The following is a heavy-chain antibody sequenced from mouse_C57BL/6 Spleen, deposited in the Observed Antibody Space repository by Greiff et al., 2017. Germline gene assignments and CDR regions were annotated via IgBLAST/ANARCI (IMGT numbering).Heavy chain of an antibody. Sequence: EVKLQESGPGLVKPSQSLSLTCSVTGYSITSGYYWNWIRQFPGNKLEWMGYISYDGSNNSNPSLKNRISITRDTSKNQFFLKLHSVTTEDTATYYCAREGATVVATGDAMDYWGQGTSVTVSS. CDR1: GYSITSGYY. V-gene: IGHV3-6*01. J-gene: IGHJ4*01. CDR3: AREGATVVATGDAMDY. D-gene: IGHD1-1*01. CDR2: ISYDGSN.